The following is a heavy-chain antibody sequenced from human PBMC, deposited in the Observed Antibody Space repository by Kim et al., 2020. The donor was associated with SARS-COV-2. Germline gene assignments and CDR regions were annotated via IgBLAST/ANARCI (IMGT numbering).Heavy chain of an antibody. CDR2: ISYDGSNK. J-gene: IGHJ4*02. V-gene: IGHV3-30*18. CDR3: AKQAGYSSSWGTFDY. D-gene: IGHD6-13*01. Sequence: GGSLRLSCAASGFTFSSYGMHWVRQAPGKGLEWVAFISYDGSNKYYADSVKGRFTISRDNSKNTLYLQMNSLRAEDTAVYYCAKQAGYSSSWGTFDYWGQGTLVTVSS. CDR1: GFTFSSYG.